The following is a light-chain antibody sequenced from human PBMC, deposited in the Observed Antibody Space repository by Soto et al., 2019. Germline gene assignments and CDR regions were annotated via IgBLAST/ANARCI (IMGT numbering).Light chain of an antibody. CDR1: QSISSY. CDR2: AAS. CDR3: QQSYSTPFT. J-gene: IGKJ3*01. Sequence: DIQMTQSPSSLSASVGDRVTITCRASQSISSYLNWYQQKPGKAPKLLIYAASSLQSGVPSRFSGCVSGTDFTLTISSLQPEDFATYYCQQSYSTPFTFGPGTKVDIK. V-gene: IGKV1-39*01.